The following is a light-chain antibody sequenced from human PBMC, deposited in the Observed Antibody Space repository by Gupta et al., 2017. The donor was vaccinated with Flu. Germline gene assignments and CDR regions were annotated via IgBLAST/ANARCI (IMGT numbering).Light chain of an antibody. CDR2: GAS. V-gene: IGKV3-15*01. CDR3: QHYKNWPVT. Sequence: EIVMAQSPATLSVSPGERATLSCRASQSVGSSLVWYQQKPGQAPRLLIYGASTRAAGIPARFSGGGSGTEFTLTISSLQSEDFAVYFCQHYKNWPVTFGQGTKVETK. J-gene: IGKJ2*01. CDR1: QSVGSS.